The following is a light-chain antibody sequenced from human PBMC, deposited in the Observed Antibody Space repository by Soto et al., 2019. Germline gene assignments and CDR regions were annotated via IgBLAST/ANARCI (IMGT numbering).Light chain of an antibody. J-gene: IGKJ1*01. CDR2: DAS. CDR3: QQRSNWPQT. Sequence: EIVLTQSPATLSLSPGERATLSCRASQSVSGYLAWYPQKPGQAPMLLLYDASNSANGIPARFSGSGSGTDFTLTISSLEPEDFAVYYGQQRSNWPQTFGQGTKGEIK. CDR1: QSVSGY. V-gene: IGKV3-11*01.